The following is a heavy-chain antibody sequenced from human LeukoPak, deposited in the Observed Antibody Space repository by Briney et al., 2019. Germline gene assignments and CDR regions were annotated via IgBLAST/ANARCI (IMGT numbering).Heavy chain of an antibody. V-gene: IGHV1-69*04. CDR1: GGTFSSYT. CDR2: IIPILGIA. D-gene: IGHD3-22*01. CDR3: ARDGPHYYDSSGYYSIGDY. Sequence: GASVKVSCKASGGTFSSYTISWVRQAPGQGLEWMGRIIPILGIANYAQKFQGRVTITADKSTSTAYMELSSLRSEDTAVYYCARDGPHYYDSSGYYSIGDYWGQGTLVTVSS. J-gene: IGHJ4*02.